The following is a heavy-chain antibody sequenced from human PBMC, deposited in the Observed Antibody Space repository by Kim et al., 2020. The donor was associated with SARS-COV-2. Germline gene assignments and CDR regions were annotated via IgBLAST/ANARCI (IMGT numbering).Heavy chain of an antibody. CDR1: GFTFSSYA. CDR2: ISGSGGST. D-gene: IGHD1-7*01. Sequence: GGSLRLSCAASGFTFSSYAMSWVRQAPGKGLEWVSAISGSGGSTYYADSVKGRFTISRDNSKNTLYLQMNSLRAEDTAVYYCAKDPASYNWNYPLGNYWGQGTLVTVSS. CDR3: AKDPASYNWNYPLGNY. J-gene: IGHJ4*02. V-gene: IGHV3-23*01.